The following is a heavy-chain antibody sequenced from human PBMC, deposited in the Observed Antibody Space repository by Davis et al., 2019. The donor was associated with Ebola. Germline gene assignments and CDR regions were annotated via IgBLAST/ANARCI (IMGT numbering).Heavy chain of an antibody. D-gene: IGHD2-2*01. CDR3: AKLVVPAAPYYYYYYMDV. V-gene: IGHV1-69*13. CDR1: GGTFSSYA. Sequence: SVKVSCKASGGTFSSYAISWVRQAPGQGLEWMGGIIPIFGTANYAQKFQGRVTITADESTSTAYMELSSLRSEDTAVYYCAKLVVPAAPYYYYYYMDVWGKGTTVTVSS. J-gene: IGHJ6*03. CDR2: IIPIFGTA.